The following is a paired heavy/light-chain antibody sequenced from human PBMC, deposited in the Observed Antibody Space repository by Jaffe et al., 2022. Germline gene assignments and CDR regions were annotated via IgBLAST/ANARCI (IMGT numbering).Light chain of an antibody. Sequence: DVVMTQSPLSLPVTLGQPASISCRSSQSLVHSDGNTYLNWFQQRPGQSPRRLIYKVSNRDSGVPDRFSGSGSGTDFTLKISRVEAEDVGVYYCMQGTHWPMYTFGQGTKLEIK. CDR2: KVS. V-gene: IGKV2-30*02. CDR1: QSLVHSDGNTY. J-gene: IGKJ2*01. CDR3: MQGTHWPMYT.
Heavy chain of an antibody. CDR1: GYSISSGYY. CDR2: IYHSGST. CDR3: ARDWDSSSCPPPCDAFDI. J-gene: IGHJ3*02. V-gene: IGHV4-38-2*02. D-gene: IGHD6-13*01. Sequence: QVQLQESGPGLVKPSETLSLTCAVSGYSISSGYYWGWIRQPPGKGLEWIGSIYHSGSTYYNPSLKSRVTISVDTSKNQFSLKLSSVTAADTAVYYCARDWDSSSCPPPCDAFDIWGQGTMVTVSS.